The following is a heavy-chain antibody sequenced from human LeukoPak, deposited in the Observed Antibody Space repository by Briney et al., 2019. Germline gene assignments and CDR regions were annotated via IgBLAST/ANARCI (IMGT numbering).Heavy chain of an antibody. D-gene: IGHD3-22*01. CDR3: ARDRTYYYDSIGWGVAFDI. CDR2: ISYTSSTI. Sequence: PGGSLRLSCAASGFTFSSNSMNWVRQAPGKGLEWVSYISYTSSTIYYADSVQGRFTISRDNAKNSLYLQMNSLRAEDTAVYYCARDRTYYYDSIGWGVAFDIRGQGTMVTVSS. J-gene: IGHJ3*02. V-gene: IGHV3-48*01. CDR1: GFTFSSNS.